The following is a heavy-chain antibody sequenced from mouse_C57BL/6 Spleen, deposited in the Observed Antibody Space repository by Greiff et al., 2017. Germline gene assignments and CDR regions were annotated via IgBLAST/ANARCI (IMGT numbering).Heavy chain of an antibody. CDR1: GYAFSSYG. Sequence: VQLQQSGAELVKPGASVKISCKASGYAFSSYGMNWVKQRPGKGLEWIGQIYPGDGDINYNGKFKGKDTLTADKSSSTDSTQCSSLSSEDSAVYFCTREENRGAYLGKGTLVTVSA. J-gene: IGHJ3*01. CDR3: TREENRGAY. V-gene: IGHV1-80*01. CDR2: IYPGDGDI.